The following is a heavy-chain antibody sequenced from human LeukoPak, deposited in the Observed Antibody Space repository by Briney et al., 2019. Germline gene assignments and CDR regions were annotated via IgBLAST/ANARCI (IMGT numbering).Heavy chain of an antibody. Sequence: GGSLRLSCAASGFTFSSYAMSWVRQAPGKGLEWVANIREERGQEYYVDSVKGRFAISKNSAKNSLYLQMNTLRVEDTAMYYCASLDTAKQPLANHWGQGTLVTVSS. J-gene: IGHJ5*02. CDR3: ASLDTAKQPLANH. D-gene: IGHD5-18*01. CDR2: IREERGQE. CDR1: GFTFSSYA. V-gene: IGHV3-7*03.